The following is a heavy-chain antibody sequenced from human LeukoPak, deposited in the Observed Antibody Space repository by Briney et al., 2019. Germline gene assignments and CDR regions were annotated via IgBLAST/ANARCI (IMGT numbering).Heavy chain of an antibody. Sequence: PGRSLRLTCAASGFTFSDHAMHWVRQAPGKGLEGVTVSSSYGCTKYNADSVQGRFTIYRDNSKNTLYLQMNSLRTEDTAVYYCARDATSSLGSGYFDFWGQGILVTVSS. CDR1: GFTFSDHA. CDR3: ARDATSSLGSGYFDF. J-gene: IGHJ4*02. CDR2: SSSYGCTK. V-gene: IGHV3-30*04. D-gene: IGHD2-15*01.